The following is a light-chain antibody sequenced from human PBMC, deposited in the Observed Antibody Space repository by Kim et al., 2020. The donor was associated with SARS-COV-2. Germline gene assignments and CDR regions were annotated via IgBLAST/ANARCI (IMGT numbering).Light chain of an antibody. J-gene: IGKJ4*01. CDR1: QNIDDF. CDR2: GAS. V-gene: IGKV1-39*01. CDR3: QQSYRTPLT. Sequence: DIQMTQSPSSLPASVGDRVTMTCRASQNIDDFLNWYQHKPGQAPRLLIYGASSLQSGVPSRFTGSGSGTEFTLTISSLQADDFATYYCQQSYRTPLTFGGGTKVDIK.